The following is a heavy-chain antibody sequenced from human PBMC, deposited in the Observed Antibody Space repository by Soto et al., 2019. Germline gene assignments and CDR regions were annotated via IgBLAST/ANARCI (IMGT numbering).Heavy chain of an antibody. CDR3: ARGRDLGGTYLDY. CDR2: INHGGST. D-gene: IGHD1-26*01. CDR1: GESFSGYY. Sequence: QVQLQQWGAGLLKPSETLSLTCAVYGESFSGYYWSWIRQPPGKGLEWIGEINHGGSTKYNPSLKSRVTISVDTSKNQFSLKLSSMTAADTAVYYCARGRDLGGTYLDYWGQGTLVTVSS. J-gene: IGHJ4*02. V-gene: IGHV4-34*01.